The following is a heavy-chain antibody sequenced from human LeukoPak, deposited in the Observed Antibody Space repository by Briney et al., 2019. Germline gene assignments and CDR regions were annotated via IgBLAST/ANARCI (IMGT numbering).Heavy chain of an antibody. Sequence: GGPLRLSCAASGFTFSSYSMNWVRQAPGKGLEWVSSISSSSSYIYYADSVKGRFTISRDNAMNSLYLQMNSLRAEDTAVYYCARGGVTTNWFDPWGQGTLVTVSS. CDR2: ISSSSSYI. D-gene: IGHD4-11*01. CDR3: ARGGVTTNWFDP. V-gene: IGHV3-21*01. J-gene: IGHJ5*02. CDR1: GFTFSSYS.